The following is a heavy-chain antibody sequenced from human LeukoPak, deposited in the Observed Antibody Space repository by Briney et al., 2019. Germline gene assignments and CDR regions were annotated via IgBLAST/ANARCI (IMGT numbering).Heavy chain of an antibody. CDR2: IYSGGST. CDR1: GFTVSSKY. CDR3: ARDTRAVTTQNYYYYGMDV. J-gene: IGHJ6*02. V-gene: IGHV3-53*05. Sequence: TGGSLRLSCAASGFTVSSKYMSWVRQAPGKGLEWVSVIYSGGSTYYADSVKGRFTISRDNSKNTLYLQMNSLRAEDTAVYYCARDTRAVTTQNYYYYGMDVWGQGTTVTVSS. D-gene: IGHD4-17*01.